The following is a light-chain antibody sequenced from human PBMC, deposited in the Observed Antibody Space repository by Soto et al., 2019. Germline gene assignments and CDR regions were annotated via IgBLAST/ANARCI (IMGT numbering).Light chain of an antibody. CDR2: LEGSGSY. V-gene: IGLV4-60*02. J-gene: IGLJ1*01. CDR1: SGHSSYI. Sequence: QSVLTQSSSASASLGSSVKLTCTLSSGHSSYIIAWHQQQPGKAPRYLMKLEGSGSYNTGSGVPDRFSGSSSVADRYLTISNLQFEDEADYYCETWVSNTYVFGTGTKLTVL. CDR3: ETWVSNTYV.